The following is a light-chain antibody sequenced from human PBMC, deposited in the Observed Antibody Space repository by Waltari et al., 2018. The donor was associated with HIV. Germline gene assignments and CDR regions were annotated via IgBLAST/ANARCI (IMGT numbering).Light chain of an antibody. J-gene: IGLJ1*01. CDR2: DVS. CDR1: SSDVGGYNY. CDR3: CSYAGSYTFYV. Sequence: QSALTQPRSVSGSPGQSVTIPCTGTSSDVGGYNYVSCYQQHPGKAPKLTMYDVSKRPSGVPDRFSGSKSGNTASLTISGLQAEDEADYYCCSYAGSYTFYVFGTGTKVTVL. V-gene: IGLV2-11*01.